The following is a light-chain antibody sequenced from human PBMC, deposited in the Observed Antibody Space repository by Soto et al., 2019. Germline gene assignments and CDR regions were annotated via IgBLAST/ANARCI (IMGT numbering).Light chain of an antibody. CDR3: QQYNNWPPYT. J-gene: IGKJ2*01. V-gene: IGKV3-15*01. CDR2: GAS. Sequence: EIVMTQYPATLSVSPGERANLSCRASQSVSSNLAWYQQKPGQAPRLLIYGASTRATGIPARCRGSGSGTEFTLTISSLQSEDFAVYYCQQYNNWPPYTFGQGTKLEIK. CDR1: QSVSSN.